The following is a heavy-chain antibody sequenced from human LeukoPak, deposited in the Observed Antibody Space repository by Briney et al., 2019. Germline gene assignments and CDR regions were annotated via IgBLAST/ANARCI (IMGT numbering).Heavy chain of an antibody. Sequence: SETLSLTCTVSGNSISSGDNYWSWIRQPAGKGLEWIGRIYTSGSTNYNPSLKSRVTISGDTSKNQFSLRLSSVTAADTAVYYCARSDAVAGTLVPYWGQGTLVTVSS. CDR2: IYTSGST. J-gene: IGHJ4*02. V-gene: IGHV4-61*02. D-gene: IGHD6-19*01. CDR3: ARSDAVAGTLVPY. CDR1: GNSISSGDNY.